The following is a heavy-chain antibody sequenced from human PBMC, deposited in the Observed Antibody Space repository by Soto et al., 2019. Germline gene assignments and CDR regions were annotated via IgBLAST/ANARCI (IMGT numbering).Heavy chain of an antibody. CDR2: MSYDGESQ. D-gene: IGHD6-19*01. V-gene: IGHV3-30*03. CDR1: GFTFSRYG. Sequence: QVQLAESGGGVVQPGRSLRLSCAASGFTFSRYGMHWIRQAPGKGLEWVAFMSYDGESQHYADSVKGRFTISRDYSKSTLYLQMNSLRSEDTAVYYCARDPSDGWYFEYWGRGTRVTVSS. J-gene: IGHJ4*02. CDR3: ARDPSDGWYFEY.